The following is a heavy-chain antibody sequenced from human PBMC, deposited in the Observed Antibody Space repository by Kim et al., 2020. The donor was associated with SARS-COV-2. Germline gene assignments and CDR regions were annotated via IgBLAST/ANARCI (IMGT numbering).Heavy chain of an antibody. CDR3: AKDLRYGMDV. CDR2: ISWNSGSI. Sequence: GGSLRLSCAASGFTFDDYAMHWVRQAPGKGLEWVSGISWNSGSIGYADSVKGRFTISRDNAKNSLYLQMNSLRAEDTALYYCAKDLRYGMDVWGQGTKVTVSS. CDR1: GFTFDDYA. V-gene: IGHV3-9*01. J-gene: IGHJ6*02.